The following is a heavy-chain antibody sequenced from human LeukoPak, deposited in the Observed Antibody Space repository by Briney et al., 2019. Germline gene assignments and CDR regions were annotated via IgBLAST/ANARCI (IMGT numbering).Heavy chain of an antibody. CDR3: ARRGSGTYSFDY. V-gene: IGHV3-48*03. Sequence: PGGSLRLSCADSGFSFSSYEMNWVRQAPGKGLEWISYISSSGSITFYADSEKGRFTISRDNARNSLYLQMNSLRAEDTAVYYCARRGSGTYSFDYWGQGTLATVSS. D-gene: IGHD3-10*01. J-gene: IGHJ4*02. CDR2: ISSSGSIT. CDR1: GFSFSSYE.